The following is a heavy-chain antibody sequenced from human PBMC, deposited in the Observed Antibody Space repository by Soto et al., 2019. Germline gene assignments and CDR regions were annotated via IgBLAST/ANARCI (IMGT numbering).Heavy chain of an antibody. J-gene: IGHJ5*01. CDR3: AKDRAAAATRWCFDS. CDR1: GFTFSTYA. V-gene: IGHV3-23*01. CDR2: IRGNGGST. Sequence: EVQLLESGGGLVQPGGSLRLSCAASGFTFSTYAMAWVRQAPGKGLEWVSVIRGNGGSTDYADSVRGRFTISRDNSMNTLYLQMNSLRGEDTAVYYCAKDRAAAATRWCFDSWGQGTLVTVSS. D-gene: IGHD2-15*01.